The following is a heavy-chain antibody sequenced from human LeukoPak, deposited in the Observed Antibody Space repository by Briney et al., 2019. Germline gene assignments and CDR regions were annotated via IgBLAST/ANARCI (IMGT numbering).Heavy chain of an antibody. Sequence: SVKVSCKASGGTFSSYAISWVRQAPGQGLEWMGGIIPIFGTAIYAQKFRGRVTITADESTSTAYMELSSLRSEDTAVYYCARGVTYCGGDCYGYWGQGTLVTVSS. D-gene: IGHD2-21*01. CDR3: ARGVTYCGGDCYGY. CDR1: GGTFSSYA. V-gene: IGHV1-69*13. J-gene: IGHJ4*02. CDR2: IIPIFGTA.